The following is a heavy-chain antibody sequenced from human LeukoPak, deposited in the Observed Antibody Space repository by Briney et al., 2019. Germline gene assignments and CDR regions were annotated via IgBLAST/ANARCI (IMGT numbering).Heavy chain of an antibody. D-gene: IGHD3-3*01. Sequence: PGGSLRLSCAASGFTFRSYWMSWVRQAPGKGLEWVANINQDGGEKYYVDSVKGRFTISRDNAKNSLYLQMDSLRAEDTAVYYCARDGQRFLEWLSYYYMDVWGEGTTVTVSS. CDR2: INQDGGEK. CDR1: GFTFRSYW. V-gene: IGHV3-7*01. CDR3: ARDGQRFLEWLSYYYMDV. J-gene: IGHJ6*03.